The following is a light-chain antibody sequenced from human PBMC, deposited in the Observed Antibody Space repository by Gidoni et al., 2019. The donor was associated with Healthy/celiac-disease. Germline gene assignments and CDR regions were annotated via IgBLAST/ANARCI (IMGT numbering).Light chain of an antibody. CDR1: QSVLYSSNNKNY. CDR2: WAS. V-gene: IGKV4-1*01. CDR3: QQYYSTRRT. Sequence: DIVMTQYPDSLAVSLGERATINCKSSQSVLYSSNNKNYLAWYQQKPGQPPKLLIYWASTRESGVPDRFSGSGSGTDFTLTISSLQAEDVAVYYCQQYYSTRRTFGQGTKVEIK. J-gene: IGKJ1*01.